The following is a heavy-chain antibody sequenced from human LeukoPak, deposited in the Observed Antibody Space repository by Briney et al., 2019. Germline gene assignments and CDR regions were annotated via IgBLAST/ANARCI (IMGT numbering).Heavy chain of an antibody. CDR3: ARDLAYYYDSSGHKAYYYYYYMDV. J-gene: IGHJ6*03. CDR2: INWNGGST. Sequence: GGSLRLSCAASGFTFDDYGMSWVRQAPGKGLEWVSGINWNGGSTGYADSVKGRFTISRDNAKKSLYLQMNSLRAEDTALYYCARDLAYYYDSSGHKAYYYYYYMDVWGKGTKVTVSS. D-gene: IGHD3-22*01. CDR1: GFTFDDYG. V-gene: IGHV3-20*04.